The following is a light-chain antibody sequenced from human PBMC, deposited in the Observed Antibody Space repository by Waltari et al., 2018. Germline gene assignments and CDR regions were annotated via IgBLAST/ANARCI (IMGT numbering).Light chain of an antibody. J-gene: IGKJ1*01. V-gene: IGKV1-39*01. CDR3: QQASRGPLT. CDR2: FAS. CDR1: QSTGRY. Sequence: DIQMTQDPSSLSVSIGDRVTITCRSSQSTGRYLNWYHQKSGSAPKLLIAFASSLESGVPSRFSGTGSGTDFTLTINSLQPEDIGTYYCQQASRGPLTFGQGT.